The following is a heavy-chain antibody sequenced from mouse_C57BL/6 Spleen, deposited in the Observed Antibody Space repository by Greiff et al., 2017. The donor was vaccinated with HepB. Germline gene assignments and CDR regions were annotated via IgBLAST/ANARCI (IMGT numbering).Heavy chain of an antibody. CDR2: INPNYGTT. CDR1: GYSFTDYN. D-gene: IGHD2-3*01. CDR3: ARYGWLLEGKNAMDY. J-gene: IGHJ4*01. V-gene: IGHV1-39*01. Sequence: EVHLVESGPELVKPGASVKISCKASGYSFTDYNMNWVKQSNGKSLEWIGVINPNYGTTSYNQKFKGKATLTVDQSSSTAYMQLNSLTSEDSAVYYCARYGWLLEGKNAMDYWGQGTSVTVSS.